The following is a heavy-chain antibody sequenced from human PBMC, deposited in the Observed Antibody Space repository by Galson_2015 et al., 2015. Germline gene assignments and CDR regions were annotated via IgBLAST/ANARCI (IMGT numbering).Heavy chain of an antibody. Sequence: SLRLSCAASGFTFSSYSMNWVRQAPGKGLEWVSSISSSSSYIYYADSVKGRFTISRDNAKNSLYLQMNSLRAEDTAVYYCARVTVTIFGWAFDPWGQGTLVTVSS. D-gene: IGHD3-3*01. CDR1: GFTFSSYS. V-gene: IGHV3-21*01. CDR3: ARVTVTIFGWAFDP. J-gene: IGHJ5*02. CDR2: ISSSSSYI.